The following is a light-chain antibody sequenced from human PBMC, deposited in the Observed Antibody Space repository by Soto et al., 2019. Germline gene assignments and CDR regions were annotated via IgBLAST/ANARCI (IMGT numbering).Light chain of an antibody. CDR2: DVS. Sequence: QSALTQPASVSGSPGQSITLSCTGTSTDVGAYNSVSWYQQHPGKAPKLIIYDVSTRPSGVSNRFSGSKSGNTASLTISGLQDEDEADYYCSSSTTSTTRVFGTGTKVTVL. J-gene: IGLJ1*01. CDR1: STDVGAYNS. CDR3: SSSTTSTTRV. V-gene: IGLV2-14*03.